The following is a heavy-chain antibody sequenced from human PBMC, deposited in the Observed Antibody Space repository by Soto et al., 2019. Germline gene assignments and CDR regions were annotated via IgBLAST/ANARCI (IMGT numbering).Heavy chain of an antibody. CDR3: AKDDDYFDY. Sequence: GGSLRLSCAASGFTFSSYGMHWVRQAPGKGLEWVAVISYDGSNKYYADSVKGRFAISRDNSKNTLYLQMNSLRAEDTAVYYCAKDDDYFDYWGQGTLVTVSS. CDR1: GFTFSSYG. V-gene: IGHV3-30*18. CDR2: ISYDGSNK. J-gene: IGHJ4*02.